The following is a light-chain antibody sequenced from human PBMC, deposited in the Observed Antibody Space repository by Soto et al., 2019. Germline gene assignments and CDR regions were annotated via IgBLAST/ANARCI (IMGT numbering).Light chain of an antibody. V-gene: IGLV2-23*02. CDR3: SSYATTSPVV. J-gene: IGLJ2*01. Sequence: QSALTQPASVSGSPGQSITISCTGTSSDVGNYDLVSWYQQHPGKAPKLLIYEVTKRPSGVSNRFSGSKSGNTASLTISGPRAEDGADYPGSSYATTSPVVFGGGPKRTVL. CDR2: EVT. CDR1: SSDVGNYDL.